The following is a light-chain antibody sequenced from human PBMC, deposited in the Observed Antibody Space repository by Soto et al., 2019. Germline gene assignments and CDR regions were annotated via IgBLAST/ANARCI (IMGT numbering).Light chain of an antibody. CDR3: GTWDSSLSAVV. Sequence: QSVLTQPPSVSAAPGQKVTISCSGSSSNIGNNYVSWYQQLPGTAPKLLIYEDNKRPSGIPDRFSGSNSGTSATLRITGLQTGDEADYYCGTWDSSLSAVVFGGGTKLTV. V-gene: IGLV1-51*02. CDR2: EDN. J-gene: IGLJ2*01. CDR1: SSNIGNNY.